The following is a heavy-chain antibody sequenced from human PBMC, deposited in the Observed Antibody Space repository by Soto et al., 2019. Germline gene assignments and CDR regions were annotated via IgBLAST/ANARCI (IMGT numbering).Heavy chain of an antibody. CDR2: ISSGGNFI. Sequence: PGGSLRLSCVVSGFTFSYYCMNWVRQAPGRGLEWVASISSGGNFIYYADSVRGRFTISRDNAENSLYLQMNSLGVEDTATYYCAXTIIAFGEVLAPHWFDPWGQGTQVTVSS. V-gene: IGHV3-21*06. CDR1: GFTFSYYC. D-gene: IGHD3-16*02. J-gene: IGHJ5*02. CDR3: AXTIIAFGEVLAPHWFDP.